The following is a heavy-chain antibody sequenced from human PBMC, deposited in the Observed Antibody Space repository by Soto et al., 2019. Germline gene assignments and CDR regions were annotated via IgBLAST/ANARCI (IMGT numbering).Heavy chain of an antibody. D-gene: IGHD3-22*01. CDR2: IYYSGST. V-gene: IGHV4-59*01. CDR1: GGSISSYY. CDR3: AAQYYYDSNGYFYPSRMDY. Sequence: SETLSLTCTVSGGSISSYYWSWIRQPPGKGLEWIGYIYYSGSTNYNPSLKSRVTISVDTSKKQFSLKLTSATAADTALYYCAAQYYYDSNGYFYPSRMDYWGQGALVTVSS. J-gene: IGHJ4*02.